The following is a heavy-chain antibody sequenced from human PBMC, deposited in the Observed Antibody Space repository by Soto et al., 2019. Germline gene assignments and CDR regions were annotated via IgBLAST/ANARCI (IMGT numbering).Heavy chain of an antibody. CDR2: IYSGGST. D-gene: IGHD6-13*01. CDR1: GFTVSSNY. V-gene: IGHV3-53*01. Sequence: EVQLVESGGGLIQPGGSLRLSCAASGFTVSSNYMSWVRQAPGKGLEWVSVIYSGGSTYYADSVKGRFTISRDNSKHTRDLQMNSLRAVDTAVYYCARDFVVVAAAGRGSYYYYGMDVWGQGTTVTVSS. CDR3: ARDFVVVAAAGRGSYYYYGMDV. J-gene: IGHJ6*02.